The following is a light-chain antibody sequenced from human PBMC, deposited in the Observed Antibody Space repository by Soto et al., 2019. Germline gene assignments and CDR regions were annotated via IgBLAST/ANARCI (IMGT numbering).Light chain of an antibody. J-gene: IGKJ3*01. CDR3: QQYNNWPFT. V-gene: IGKV3-15*01. CDR2: GAS. CDR1: QSVSSN. Sequence: EIVMTQSPATLSMSPGERGTLSCRASQSVSSNLAWYQQKPGQAPRLLIYGASTRATGIPARFSGSGSGTEFTLTISSLQSEDFAVYYCQQYNNWPFTFGPGTKVDLK.